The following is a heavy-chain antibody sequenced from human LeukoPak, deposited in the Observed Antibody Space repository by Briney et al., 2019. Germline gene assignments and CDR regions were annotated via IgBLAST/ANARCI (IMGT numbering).Heavy chain of an antibody. CDR2: IGWNSGSI. V-gene: IGHV3-9*01. J-gene: IGHJ5*02. CDR1: GFTFDDYA. CDR3: ARRLGLGFGEYSNNWFDP. D-gene: IGHD3-10*01. Sequence: PGRSLRLSCAASGFTFDDYAMHWVRQAPGKGLEWVSTIGWNSGSIGYADSVKGRFTISRDNAKNSLYLQMNTLRDEDTAVYYCARRLGLGFGEYSNNWFDPWGQGTLVTVSS.